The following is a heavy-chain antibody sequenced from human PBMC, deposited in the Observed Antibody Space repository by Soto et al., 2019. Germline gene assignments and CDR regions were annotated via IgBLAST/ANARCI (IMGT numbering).Heavy chain of an antibody. CDR2: ISSDGNNQ. J-gene: IGHJ3*02. V-gene: IGHV3-30*18. CDR3: AKERGVLDAFDI. D-gene: IGHD3-10*01. Sequence: QVQLVESGGGVVQPGRSLRLSCAASGFTSSSFVIHWVRQAPGKGLEWLVVISSDGNNQYYADSVKGRFTISRDNSKNTLYLQVNSLRAEDTAVYFCAKERGVLDAFDIWGQGTMVTVSS. CDR1: GFTSSSFV.